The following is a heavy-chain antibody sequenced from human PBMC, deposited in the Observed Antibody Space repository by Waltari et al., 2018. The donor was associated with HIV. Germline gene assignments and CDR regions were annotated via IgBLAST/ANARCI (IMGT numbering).Heavy chain of an antibody. D-gene: IGHD4-17*01. CDR1: GFSFSGSA. J-gene: IGHJ5*02. CDR2: IRGKPNSYAT. CDR3: TKSVGDSARGWFDH. Sequence: EVQMVESGGGLVQPGGSLRLSCAASGFSFSGSAMQWARQASGKGLEWVGRIRGKPNSYATAYAESLKGRFTISRDDSKNTAYLQMNSLKTEDTAVYYCTKSVGDSARGWFDHWGQGTLVTVSS. V-gene: IGHV3-73*01.